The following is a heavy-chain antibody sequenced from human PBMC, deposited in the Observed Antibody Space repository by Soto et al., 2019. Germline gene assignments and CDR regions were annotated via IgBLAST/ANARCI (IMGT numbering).Heavy chain of an antibody. CDR1: GYTLTELS. J-gene: IGHJ5*02. D-gene: IGHD3-22*01. Sequence: GASVEVSCKVSGYTLTELSMHWVRQAPGKGLEWMGGFDPEDGETIYAQKFQGRVTMTEDTSTDTAYMELSSLRSEDTAVHYCASSVYYYDSSGYYHNWFDPWGQGTLVTVSS. CDR3: ASSVYYYDSSGYYHNWFDP. V-gene: IGHV1-24*01. CDR2: FDPEDGET.